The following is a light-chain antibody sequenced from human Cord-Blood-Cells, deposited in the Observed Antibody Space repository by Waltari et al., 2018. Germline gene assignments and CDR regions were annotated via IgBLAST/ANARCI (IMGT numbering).Light chain of an antibody. J-gene: IGLJ2*01. Sequence: QSALTQPASVSGSPGQSITISCTGTSSDVGGYNYVSWYQQHPAKAPKLMIYDVSNRPSGVSNRFSGSKSGNTASLTISGLQAEDEVDYYCSSYTSSSTLVFGGGTKLTVL. V-gene: IGLV2-14*01. CDR1: SSDVGGYNY. CDR3: SSYTSSSTLV. CDR2: DVS.